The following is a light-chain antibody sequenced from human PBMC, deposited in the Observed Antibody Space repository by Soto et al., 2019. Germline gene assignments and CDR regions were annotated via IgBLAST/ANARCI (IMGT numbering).Light chain of an antibody. CDR2: LGS. V-gene: IGKV2-28*01. Sequence: DVVVTQSPLSLPVTPGEPASISCRSSQSLLHSNGYNYLDWYLQKPGQSPQLLIYLGSNRASGVPDRFSGSGSGTDFTLKISSVEAEDVGVYYCMKALQTPTWTVGQGTKVDI. J-gene: IGKJ1*01. CDR1: QSLLHSNGYNY. CDR3: MKALQTPTWT.